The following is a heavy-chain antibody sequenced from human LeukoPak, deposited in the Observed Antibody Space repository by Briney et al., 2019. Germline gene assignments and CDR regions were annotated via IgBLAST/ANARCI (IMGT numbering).Heavy chain of an antibody. D-gene: IGHD2-2*01. CDR1: GFTFSSYS. CDR2: ISSSSSYI. J-gene: IGHJ4*02. Sequence: PGRSLRLSCAASGFTFSSYSMNWVRQAPGKGLEWVSSISSSSSYIYYADSVKGRFTISRDNAKNSLYLQMNSLRAEDTAVYYCARARAFGVPAAIMYYFDYWGQGTLVTVSS. CDR3: ARARAFGVPAAIMYYFDY. V-gene: IGHV3-21*01.